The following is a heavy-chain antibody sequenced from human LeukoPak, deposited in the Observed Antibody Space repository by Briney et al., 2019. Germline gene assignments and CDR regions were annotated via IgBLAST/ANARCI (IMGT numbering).Heavy chain of an antibody. V-gene: IGHV4-4*07. J-gene: IGHJ2*01. Sequence: PSETLSLTCTVSGGSISSYYWSWIRQPAGKGLEWIGRIYTSGSTNYNPSLKSRVTMSVDTSKNQFSLKLSSVTAADTAVYYCARCSYSSGCYWYFDLRGRGTLVTVSS. CDR3: ARCSYSSGCYWYFDL. D-gene: IGHD6-19*01. CDR2: IYTSGST. CDR1: GGSISSYY.